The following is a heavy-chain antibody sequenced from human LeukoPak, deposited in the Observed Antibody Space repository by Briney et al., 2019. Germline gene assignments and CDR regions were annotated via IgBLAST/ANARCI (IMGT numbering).Heavy chain of an antibody. Sequence: GSSVKVSCKSSGDTFSRHAISWVRQAPGQGLEWMGGITPIYGTPSYVQKFQGRVTITADESTRTAYMEVSRLTSEDTAVYYCASGGILLEVLDDWARGTLVTVSS. CDR1: GDTFSRHA. V-gene: IGHV1-69*01. CDR3: ASGGILLEVLDD. J-gene: IGHJ4*02. D-gene: IGHD1-7*01. CDR2: ITPIYGTP.